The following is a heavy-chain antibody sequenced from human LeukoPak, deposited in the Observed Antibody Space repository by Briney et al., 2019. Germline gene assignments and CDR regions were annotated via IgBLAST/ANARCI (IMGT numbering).Heavy chain of an antibody. CDR2: MNSNSGNT. Sequence: GASVKVSCKASGYTFTSYDINWVRQATGQGLEWMGWMNSNSGNTGYAQKFQGRVTITRNTSISTAYMELSSLRSEDTAVHYCARGSSWYDYWGQGTLVTVSS. CDR1: GYTFTSYD. V-gene: IGHV1-8*03. J-gene: IGHJ4*02. CDR3: ARGSSWYDY. D-gene: IGHD6-13*01.